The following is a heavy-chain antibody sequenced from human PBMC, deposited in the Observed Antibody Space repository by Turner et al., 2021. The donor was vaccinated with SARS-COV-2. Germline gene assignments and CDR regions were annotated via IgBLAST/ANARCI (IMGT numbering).Heavy chain of an antibody. CDR3: ARRGDY. V-gene: IGHV4-39*01. CDR1: GGSISSYDYY. Sequence: QLPESGPGVVKPSETLSLTCTVSGGSISSYDYYWDWIRQPPGMGLEWSGSMYYSGTTHYNPYLRGRVTISIDTSKNQFSLKGTSVTATDTAVYYCARRGDYWGQGMLVTVSS. J-gene: IGHJ4*02. CDR2: MYYSGTT. D-gene: IGHD3-16*01.